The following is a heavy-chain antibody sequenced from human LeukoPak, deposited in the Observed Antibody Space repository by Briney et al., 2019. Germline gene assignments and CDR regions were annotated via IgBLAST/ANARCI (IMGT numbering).Heavy chain of an antibody. J-gene: IGHJ4*02. CDR2: IYYSGST. V-gene: IGHV4-39*01. CDR1: GGSISSSSYY. Sequence: PSETLSLTCTVSGGSISSSSYYWGWIRQPPGKGLEWIGRIYYSGSTYYNPSLKSRVTISVDTSKNQFSLKLSSVTAADTAVYYCARHGYYDSSGNFDYWGQGTLVTVSS. CDR3: ARHGYYDSSGNFDY. D-gene: IGHD3-22*01.